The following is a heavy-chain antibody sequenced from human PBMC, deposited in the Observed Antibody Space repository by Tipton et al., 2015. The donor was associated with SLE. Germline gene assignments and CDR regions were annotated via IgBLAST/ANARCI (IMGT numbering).Heavy chain of an antibody. J-gene: IGHJ4*02. CDR3: TRQGTYYDFWSGFYPINDY. CDR2: INHSGSA. Sequence: TLSLTCAVYGGSFSGYHWSWIRQPPGKGLEWIGEINHSGSAKYNPSLESRVTISVDTSKYQFSLKLTSVTAADTAVYYCTRQGTYYDFWSGFYPINDYWGQGTLVTVSS. CDR1: GGSFSGYH. D-gene: IGHD3-3*01. V-gene: IGHV4-34*01.